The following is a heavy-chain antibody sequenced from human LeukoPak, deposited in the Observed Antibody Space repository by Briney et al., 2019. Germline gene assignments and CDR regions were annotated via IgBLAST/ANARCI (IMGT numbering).Heavy chain of an antibody. Sequence: GGSLRLSCAASGVTFSDSAMSWVRQAPGKGLEWVSAIKGDGGETDYVDSVKGRFTISRDNAKNSLYLQMNSLTAEDTAFYYCATYIRWVAGDVWGQGTTVSVSS. D-gene: IGHD2-15*01. CDR2: IKGDGGET. CDR1: GVTFSDSA. V-gene: IGHV3-7*03. J-gene: IGHJ6*02. CDR3: ATYIRWVAGDV.